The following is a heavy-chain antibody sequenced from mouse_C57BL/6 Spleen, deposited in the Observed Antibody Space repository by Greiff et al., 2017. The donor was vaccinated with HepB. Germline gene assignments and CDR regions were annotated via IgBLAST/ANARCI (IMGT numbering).Heavy chain of an antibody. CDR1: GYAFSSSW. J-gene: IGHJ4*01. CDR2: IYPGDGDT. V-gene: IGHV1-82*01. D-gene: IGHD1-1*01. CDR3: ARYPPLITTVVATDAMDY. Sequence: QVQLKESGPELVKPGASVKISCKASGYAFSSSWMNWVKQRPGKGLEWIGRIYPGDGDTNYNGKFKGKATLTADKSSSTAYMQLSSLTSEDSAVYFCARYPPLITTVVATDAMDYWGQGTSVTVSS.